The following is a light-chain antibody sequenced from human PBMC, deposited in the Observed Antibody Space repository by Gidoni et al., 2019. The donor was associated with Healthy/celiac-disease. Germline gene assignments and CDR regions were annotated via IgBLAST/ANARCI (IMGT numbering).Light chain of an antibody. CDR3: QSYDSSLSGSTV. V-gene: IGLV1-40*01. J-gene: IGLJ3*02. Sequence: QSVLTQPPSVSGAPGQRVPISCTGSRPNIGAGYDVHWYQQLPGTAPKLLIYGNSNRPSGVPDRFSGSKSGTSASLAITGLQAEDEADYYCQSYDSSLSGSTVFGGGTKLTVL. CDR2: GNS. CDR1: RPNIGAGYD.